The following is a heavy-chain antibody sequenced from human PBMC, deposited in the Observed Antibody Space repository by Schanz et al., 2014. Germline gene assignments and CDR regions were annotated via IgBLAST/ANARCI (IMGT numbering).Heavy chain of an antibody. D-gene: IGHD3-16*01. Sequence: QAQVVESGGDLVKPGGSLRLSCAASGFTFSDYYMAWIRQAPGKGLEWVSHISGSSIHKNYADSVKGRFTISRDNSKNSLYLQMNSLRVEDTALYYCTKSLGGASDIWGQGTMVTVSS. CDR1: GFTFSDYY. CDR2: ISGSSIHK. J-gene: IGHJ3*02. CDR3: TKSLGGASDI. V-gene: IGHV3-11*06.